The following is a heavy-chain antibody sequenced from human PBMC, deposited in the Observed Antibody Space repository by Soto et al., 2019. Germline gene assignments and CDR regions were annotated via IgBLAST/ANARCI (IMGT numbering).Heavy chain of an antibody. D-gene: IGHD3-10*01. CDR1: GGSISSSSYY. CDR2: IYYSGST. J-gene: IGHJ5*02. CDR3: ARHDKIGLLWFGELLNWFDP. V-gene: IGHV4-39*01. Sequence: SETLSLTCTVSGGSISSSSYYWGWIRQPPGKGLEWIGSIYYSGSTYYNPSLKSRVTISVDTSKNQFSLKLSSVTAADTAVYYCARHDKIGLLWFGELLNWFDPWGQGTLVNVSS.